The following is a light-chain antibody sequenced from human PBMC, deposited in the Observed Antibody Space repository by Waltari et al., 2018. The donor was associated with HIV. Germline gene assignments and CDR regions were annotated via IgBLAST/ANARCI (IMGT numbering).Light chain of an antibody. CDR2: DDY. Sequence: YVLTQPPSVSVAPGQTARITCGGNTIGSKSLPWYQQKPGQAPVLVVYDDYDRPSGIPERFSGSNSGVSATLTISRVEAGDEADYYCQVWDSSGDHPVFGGGTKLTVL. CDR1: TIGSKS. V-gene: IGLV3-21*02. J-gene: IGLJ3*02. CDR3: QVWDSSGDHPV.